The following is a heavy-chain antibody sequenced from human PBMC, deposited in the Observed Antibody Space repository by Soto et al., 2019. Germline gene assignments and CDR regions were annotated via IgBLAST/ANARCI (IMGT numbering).Heavy chain of an antibody. CDR2: ISYDGSNK. CDR1: GFTFNTHG. CDR3: AKGPHYGSGTMDL. Sequence: PGGSLRLSCAASGFTFNTHGMHWVRQAPGKGLEWVAVISYDGSNKYYGDSVKGRFTISRDNSENTLFLEMNSVRDEDTAVYFCAKGPHYGSGTMDLWGQGTTVTVSS. J-gene: IGHJ6*02. V-gene: IGHV3-30*18. D-gene: IGHD3-10*01.